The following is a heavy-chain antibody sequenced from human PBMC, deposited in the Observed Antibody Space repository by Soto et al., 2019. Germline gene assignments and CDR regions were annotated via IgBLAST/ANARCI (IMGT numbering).Heavy chain of an antibody. CDR3: ARQFDSDTSGYYYAY. J-gene: IGHJ4*02. D-gene: IGHD3-22*01. Sequence: VASVKVSCKASGGTFSTNTISWVRQAPGQGLEWVGGIMPIFGSANYAQKFQGRVTITADEYTRTVYMELSRLRSEDTAVYYCARQFDSDTSGYYYAYWGQGTLVTVSS. CDR1: GGTFSTNT. CDR2: IMPIFGSA. V-gene: IGHV1-69*13.